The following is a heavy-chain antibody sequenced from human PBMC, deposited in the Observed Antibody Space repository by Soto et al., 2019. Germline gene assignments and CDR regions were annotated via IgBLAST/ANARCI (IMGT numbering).Heavy chain of an antibody. CDR1: GFTFSSYV. J-gene: IGHJ4*02. CDR3: AKAGGDCSGGSCYSKQVDY. D-gene: IGHD2-15*01. Sequence: EVRLLESGGGLVQPGGSLSLSCAASGFTFSSYVMSWVRQAPGEGLEWVSLISGSGDTTYYADSVKGRFTISRDNSKNTLYLQMTSLRADDTAVFYCAKAGGDCSGGSCYSKQVDYWGQGTLVTVSS. V-gene: IGHV3-23*01. CDR2: ISGSGDTT.